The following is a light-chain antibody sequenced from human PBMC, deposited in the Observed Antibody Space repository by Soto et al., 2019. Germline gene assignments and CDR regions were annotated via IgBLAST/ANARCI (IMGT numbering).Light chain of an antibody. CDR3: AAWDDSLSDVI. J-gene: IGLJ2*01. CDR2: RNN. CDR1: SSNIGRNY. Sequence: QSVLTQPPSASGTPGQRVTISCSGSSSNIGRNYVSWYQQLPGTAPKLLIYRNNQRPSGVPDRFSGSRSGTSASLAISGLRSEDEADYYCAAWDDSLSDVIFGGGTQLTVL. V-gene: IGLV1-47*01.